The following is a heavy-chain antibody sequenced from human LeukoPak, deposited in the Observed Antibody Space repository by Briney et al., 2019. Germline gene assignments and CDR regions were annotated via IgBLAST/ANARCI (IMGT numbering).Heavy chain of an antibody. D-gene: IGHD3-16*01. J-gene: IGHJ6*03. CDR1: GGSFRGYY. CDR2: INPSGST. Sequence: SETLSLTCAVYGGSFRGYYLSWIRQPPGKGLVWIGEINPSGSTNHNPSLSGRVTISVDTSKNQFSLTLRSVTDADTAVYYCARGGGNYYMDVWAKGTTVTVSS. V-gene: IGHV4-34*01. CDR3: ARGGGNYYMDV.